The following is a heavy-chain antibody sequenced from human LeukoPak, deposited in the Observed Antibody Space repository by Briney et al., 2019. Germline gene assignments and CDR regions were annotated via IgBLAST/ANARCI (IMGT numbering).Heavy chain of an antibody. V-gene: IGHV1-2*02. J-gene: IGHJ3*02. Sequence: GASVKVSCKASGYTFTGYYVHWVRQAPGQGLEWMGWINPNSGGTNYAQKFQGRVTMTRDTSISTAYMELSRLRSDDTAVYYCARGRFLEWRKSPDAFDIWGQGTMVTVSS. CDR1: GYTFTGYY. CDR3: ARGRFLEWRKSPDAFDI. D-gene: IGHD3-3*01. CDR2: INPNSGGT.